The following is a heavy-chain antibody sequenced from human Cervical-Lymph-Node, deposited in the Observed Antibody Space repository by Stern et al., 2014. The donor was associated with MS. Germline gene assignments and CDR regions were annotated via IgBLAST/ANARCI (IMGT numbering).Heavy chain of an antibody. V-gene: IGHV1-46*01. CDR3: ARDNGGWSVDS. D-gene: IGHD6-19*01. CDR2: ISPGGGST. Sequence: QVQLMQSGAEVKKPGASVKVSCKAFGYTFTSNKMNWVRQAPGQGLEWMGIISPGGGSTRYTQKLKGRVTMPRDTSTSTVYMELTSLRAEDTAVYSCARDNGGWSVDSWGQGTLVIVSS. J-gene: IGHJ4*02. CDR1: GYTFTSNK.